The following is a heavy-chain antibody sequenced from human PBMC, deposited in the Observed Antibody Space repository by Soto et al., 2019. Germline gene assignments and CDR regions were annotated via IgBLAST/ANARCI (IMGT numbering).Heavy chain of an antibody. CDR2: IYPADSDT. J-gene: IGHJ6*03. CDR3: SRPRATAYDMDV. Sequence: GESLKISCKTSGYIFATSWIGWVRQMPGKGLEWMGIIYPADSDTRYSPSFQGQVTISADKSVNTAYLQWSSLKASDTAMYYCSRPRATAYDMDVWGQGTTVTVSS. V-gene: IGHV5-51*01. CDR1: GYIFATSW.